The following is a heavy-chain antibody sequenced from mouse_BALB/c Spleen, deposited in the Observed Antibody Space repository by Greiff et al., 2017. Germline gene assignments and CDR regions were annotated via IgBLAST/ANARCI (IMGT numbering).Heavy chain of an antibody. D-gene: IGHD2-1*01. J-gene: IGHJ4*01. V-gene: IGHV1-77*01. Sequence: QVQLQQSGPELVKPGASVKMSCKASGYTFTDYVISWVKQRPGQGLEWIGEIYPGSGCTYYNEKFKGKATLTADKSSNTAYMQLSSLTSEDSAVYFCARSDYGNYVGYAMDYWGQGTSVTVSS. CDR1: GYTFTDYV. CDR2: IYPGSGCT. CDR3: ARSDYGNYVGYAMDY.